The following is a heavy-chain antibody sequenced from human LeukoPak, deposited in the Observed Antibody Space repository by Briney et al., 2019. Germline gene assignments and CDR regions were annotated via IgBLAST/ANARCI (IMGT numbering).Heavy chain of an antibody. J-gene: IGHJ4*02. CDR1: GVSFDDYY. Sequence: SETLSLTCAVSGVSFDDYYWSWVCQTPGKGLEWIGEINHSGYTNDNPSLKSRVTLSIDTSRKQFSLNLRSVTVADAGIYYCTRMTRGYDYWGQGSQVTVSS. D-gene: IGHD1-1*01. CDR2: INHSGYT. V-gene: IGHV4-34*01. CDR3: TRMTRGYDY.